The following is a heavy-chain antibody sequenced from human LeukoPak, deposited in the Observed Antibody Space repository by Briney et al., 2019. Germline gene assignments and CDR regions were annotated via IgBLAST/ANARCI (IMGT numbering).Heavy chain of an antibody. CDR1: GFTFSSYD. Sequence: GGSLRLSCAASGFTFSSYDMHWVRQATGKGLEWVSAINTAGDTYYPDSVKGRFTISRENAKNSLYLQMNSLRAEDTAVYYCARHFGSGSLDSWGQGALVTVSS. J-gene: IGHJ4*02. D-gene: IGHD3-10*01. V-gene: IGHV3-13*01. CDR2: INTAGDT. CDR3: ARHFGSGSLDS.